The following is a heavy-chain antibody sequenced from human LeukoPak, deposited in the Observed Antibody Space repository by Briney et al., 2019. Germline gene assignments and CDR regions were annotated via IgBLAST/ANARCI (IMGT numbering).Heavy chain of an antibody. D-gene: IGHD2-8*01. J-gene: IGHJ4*02. CDR2: ISYDGGNK. Sequence: GRSLRLSCAASGFTFSSYGMNWVRQAPGKGLEWVAIISYDGGNKYYVDSVKGRFTISRDNSKNTLYLQMNSLRAEDTALYYCAKASNGFCDYWGQGTLVTVSS. CDR1: GFTFSSYG. CDR3: AKASNGFCDY. V-gene: IGHV3-30*18.